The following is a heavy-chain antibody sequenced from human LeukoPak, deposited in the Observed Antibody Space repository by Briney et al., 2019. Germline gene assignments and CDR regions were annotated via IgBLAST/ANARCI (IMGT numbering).Heavy chain of an antibody. V-gene: IGHV3-7*01. CDR2: IKEDGREK. CDR1: GFTFRGYW. J-gene: IGHJ4*02. CDR3: ARDDGDY. Sequence: GGSLRLSCADSGFTFRGYWMKWVRQAPGQGLEWVASIKEDGREKFYVDSVKGRFTISRDDAKNSLYLQMDSLRVEDTAVYYCARDDGDYWGQGTLVTVSS.